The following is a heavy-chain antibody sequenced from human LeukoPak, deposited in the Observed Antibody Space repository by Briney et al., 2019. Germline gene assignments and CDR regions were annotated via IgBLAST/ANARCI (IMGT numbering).Heavy chain of an antibody. CDR3: ARILPYGSGNTAWFDP. CDR2: IYDSGTT. Sequence: PSETLSLTCTVSGGSISSYYWSWIRQPPGKGLEWFCYIYDSGTTNYNPSLKSRVTISVDTSKNQFSLKLSSVTAADTAVYYCARILPYGSGNTAWFDPWGQGTLVTVSS. V-gene: IGHV4-59*12. CDR1: GGSISSYY. J-gene: IGHJ5*02. D-gene: IGHD3-10*01.